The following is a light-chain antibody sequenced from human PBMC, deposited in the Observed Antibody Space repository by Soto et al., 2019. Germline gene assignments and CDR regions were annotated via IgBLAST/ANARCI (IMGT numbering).Light chain of an antibody. J-gene: IGKJ4*01. V-gene: IGKV3-20*01. CDR2: RAF. CDR1: QSVDNNY. Sequence: EIVLTQSPGTLSLSPGERATLSCRASQSVDNNYLAWYQQKPGQAPRLLIYRAFNRATGFPDRFSGSGSGTDFTLTIGRLEPEDFAVYYCQQNASLPLTFRGGTKVEI. CDR3: QQNASLPLT.